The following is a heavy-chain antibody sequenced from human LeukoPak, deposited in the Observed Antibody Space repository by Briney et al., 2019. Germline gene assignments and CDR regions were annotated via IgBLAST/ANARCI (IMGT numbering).Heavy chain of an antibody. CDR3: ARRRDQEDYFDY. Sequence: PSVTLSLTCTVSGGSISSRSYYWDWIRQPPGKGLEWIGTVYYSGTTYYNPSLKSRVTISIDSSKNQFSLKVRSVTAADTAVYSCARRRDQEDYFDYWGQGTLVTVSS. V-gene: IGHV4-39*01. CDR2: VYYSGTT. J-gene: IGHJ4*02. CDR1: GGSISSRSYY.